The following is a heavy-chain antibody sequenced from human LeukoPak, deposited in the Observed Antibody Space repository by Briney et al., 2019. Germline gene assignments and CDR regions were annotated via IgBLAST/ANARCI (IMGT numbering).Heavy chain of an antibody. D-gene: IGHD3-22*01. CDR3: ARGTAGRRDEPYYYSYMDV. V-gene: IGHV3-21*01. CDR1: GFTFSSYS. CDR2: ISSSSSYI. J-gene: IGHJ6*03. Sequence: VGSLRLSCAASGFTFSSYSMNWVRQAPGKGLEWVSSISSSSSYIYYADSVKGRFTISRDNAKNSLYLQMNSLRAEDTAVYYCARGTAGRRDEPYYYSYMDVWGKGTTVTVSS.